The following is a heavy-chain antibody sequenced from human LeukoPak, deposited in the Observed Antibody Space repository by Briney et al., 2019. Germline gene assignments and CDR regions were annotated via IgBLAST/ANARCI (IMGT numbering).Heavy chain of an antibody. CDR3: ARRPRDSSGYYFDY. J-gene: IGHJ4*02. Sequence: PSETLSLTCSVSGGSIINSYWSWIRQPAGKGLEWIGRIYTSGRTNYNPSLKSRVSMSVDTSKNQFSLNLSSVTAADTAVYYCARRPRDSSGYYFDYWGQGTLVTVSS. CDR1: GGSIINSY. CDR2: IYTSGRT. V-gene: IGHV4-4*07. D-gene: IGHD3-22*01.